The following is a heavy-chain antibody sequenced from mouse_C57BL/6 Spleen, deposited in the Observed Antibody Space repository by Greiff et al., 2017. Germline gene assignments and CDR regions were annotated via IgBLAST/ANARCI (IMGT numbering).Heavy chain of an antibody. CDR2: INPNNGGT. CDR1: GYSFTDYY. Sequence: EVQLQQSGPELVKPGASVKISCKASGYSFTDYYMNWVKQSHGKSLEWIGDINPNNGGTSYNQKFKGKATLTVDQSSSTAYMQLSSLTSEDSAVYYCAGGVLRYYFYYWGQCTTLTAST. J-gene: IGHJ2*01. CDR3: AGGVLRYYFYY. V-gene: IGHV1-26*01. D-gene: IGHD1-1*01.